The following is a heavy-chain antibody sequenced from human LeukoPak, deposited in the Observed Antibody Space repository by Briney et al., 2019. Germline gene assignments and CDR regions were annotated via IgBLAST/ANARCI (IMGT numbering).Heavy chain of an antibody. D-gene: IGHD3-16*01. CDR2: INPSGGST. Sequence: ASVKVSCKAPGYTFTNNFMHWVRQAPGQGLEWMGMINPSGGSTTYAQKFQGRVTMTRDTSTSTVYMELSSLTSDDTAVYYCARGPWGEWASAFDIWGQGTMVTVSS. J-gene: IGHJ3*02. V-gene: IGHV1-46*03. CDR1: GYTFTNNF. CDR3: ARGPWGEWASAFDI.